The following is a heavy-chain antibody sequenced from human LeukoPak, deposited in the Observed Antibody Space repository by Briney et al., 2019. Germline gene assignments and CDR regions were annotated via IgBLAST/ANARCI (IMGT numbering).Heavy chain of an antibody. V-gene: IGHV4-39*01. CDR3: ARLGDSSGYYYVGDY. D-gene: IGHD3-22*01. Sequence: SETLSLTCTVSGDSSTISTYYWGWIRQPPGKGLEWIGSIYYSGGTYYNPPLKSRVTISVDTSKNQFSLKLSSVTAADTAVYYCARLGDSSGYYYVGDYWGQGTLVAVSS. CDR2: IYYSGGT. J-gene: IGHJ4*02. CDR1: GDSSTISTYY.